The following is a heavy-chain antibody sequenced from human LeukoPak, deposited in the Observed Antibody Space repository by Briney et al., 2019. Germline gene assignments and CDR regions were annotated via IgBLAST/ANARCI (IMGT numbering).Heavy chain of an antibody. J-gene: IGHJ4*02. CDR1: GYTFTIYD. D-gene: IGHD6-13*01. CDR2: KNPNSGNT. V-gene: IGHV1-8*01. CDR3: ARGHSLAAAGTGICGY. Sequence: ASVNLSCKASGYTFTIYDNNCVRQATGQGLECMGWKNPNSGNTGYAQKFQGRVTMTRNTSTSTAYMEVSSLRSDDTAVYYCARGHSLAAAGTGICGYWGQGTLVTVSS.